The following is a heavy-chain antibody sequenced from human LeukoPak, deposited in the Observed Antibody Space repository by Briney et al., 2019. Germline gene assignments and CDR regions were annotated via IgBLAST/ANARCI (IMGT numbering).Heavy chain of an antibody. J-gene: IGHJ4*02. Sequence: PGGSLRLSCAAPGFSSCSSGMHWGRQAPGKGLEWGAVLWYDGRIQYYADSVKGPVSISRDNSKNTLYLRMNSLRAEDTAVYYCARAPYSSSALDYWGQGTLVTVSS. CDR2: LWYDGRIQ. D-gene: IGHD6-13*01. CDR1: GFSSCSSG. CDR3: ARAPYSSSALDY. V-gene: IGHV3-33*01.